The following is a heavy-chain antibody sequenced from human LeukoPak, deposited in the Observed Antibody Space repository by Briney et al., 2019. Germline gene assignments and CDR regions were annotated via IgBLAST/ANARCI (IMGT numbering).Heavy chain of an antibody. CDR1: GFTFSSYA. CDR2: ISGSGGST. J-gene: IGHJ4*02. CDR3: AKDIRRIAVAGSDY. D-gene: IGHD6-19*01. V-gene: IGHV3-23*01. Sequence: GGPLRLSCAASGFTFSSYAMSWVRQAPGKGLEWVSAISGSGGSTYYADSVKGRFTISRDNSKNTLYLQMNSLRAEDTAVYYCAKDIRRIAVAGSDYWGQGTLVTVSS.